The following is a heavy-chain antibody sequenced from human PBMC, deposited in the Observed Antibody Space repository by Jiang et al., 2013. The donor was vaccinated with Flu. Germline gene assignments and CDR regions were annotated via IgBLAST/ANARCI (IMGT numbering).Heavy chain of an antibody. J-gene: IGHJ4*02. CDR3: ARGAFY. CDR1: GDSISSTSYY. V-gene: IGHV4-39*01. Sequence: GSGLVKPSETLSLTCTVSGDSISSTSYYWGWIRQPPGKGLEWIGNIYYSGGSGTTNYNPSLKSRVTISVDTSKNQFSLTLNSVTAADTAIYYCARGAFYWGQGTPGHRLL. CDR2: IYYSGGSGTT.